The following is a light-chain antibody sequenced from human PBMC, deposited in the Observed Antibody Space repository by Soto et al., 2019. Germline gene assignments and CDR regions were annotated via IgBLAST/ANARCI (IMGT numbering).Light chain of an antibody. V-gene: IGKV3-20*01. CDR3: QQSYSIPYS. J-gene: IGKJ2*03. CDR1: QSVSSRS. Sequence: EIVLTQSPGTLSLSPGERATLSCRASQSVSSRSLAWYQQKPGQAPRLLIYGASNRATGIPDRFSGSGSGTDFTLTISRLEPEDFATYYCQQSYSIPYSFGQGTKLDIK. CDR2: GAS.